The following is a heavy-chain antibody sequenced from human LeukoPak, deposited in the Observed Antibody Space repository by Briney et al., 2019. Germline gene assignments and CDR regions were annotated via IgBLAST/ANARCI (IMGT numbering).Heavy chain of an antibody. CDR1: GGTFSSYA. Sequence: SVKVSCKDSGGTFSSYAISWVRQAPGQGLEWMGGIIPIFGTANYAQKFQGRVTITTDESTSTAYMELSSLRSEDTAVYYCASLYSSGWLSDAFDIWGQGTMVTVSS. D-gene: IGHD6-19*01. J-gene: IGHJ3*02. V-gene: IGHV1-69*05. CDR2: IIPIFGTA. CDR3: ASLYSSGWLSDAFDI.